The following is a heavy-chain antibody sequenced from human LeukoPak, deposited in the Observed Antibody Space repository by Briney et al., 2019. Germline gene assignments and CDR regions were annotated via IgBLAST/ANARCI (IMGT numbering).Heavy chain of an antibody. D-gene: IGHD1/OR15-1a*01. Sequence: SETLSLTCAVYGGSFSGYYWSWIRQPPGKGLEWIGEINHSGSTFSNPSFRSRVTISVDTSQNQFSLKLSSVTAADTAVYYCARRLRRTHYFDYWGQGTLVTVSS. CDR1: GGSFSGYY. V-gene: IGHV4-34*01. CDR3: ARRLRRTHYFDY. J-gene: IGHJ4*02. CDR2: INHSGST.